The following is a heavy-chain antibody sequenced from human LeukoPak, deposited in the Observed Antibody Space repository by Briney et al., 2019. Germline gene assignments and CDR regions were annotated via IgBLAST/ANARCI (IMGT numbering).Heavy chain of an antibody. CDR3: AKENRGARFYYYYGMDV. V-gene: IGHV3-23*01. Sequence: QTGGSLRLSCAASEFTFSNYAMNWVRQAPGKGLEWVSAISGSGGSTYYADSVKGRFTISRDNSKNTLYLQMNTQRAEDTAVYYCAKENRGARFYYYYGMDVWGQGTTVTVSS. D-gene: IGHD1-14*01. J-gene: IGHJ6*02. CDR2: ISGSGGST. CDR1: EFTFSNYA.